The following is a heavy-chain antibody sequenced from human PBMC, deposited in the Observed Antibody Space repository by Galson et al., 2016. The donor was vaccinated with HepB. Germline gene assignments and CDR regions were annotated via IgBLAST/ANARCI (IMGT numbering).Heavy chain of an antibody. CDR3: TRDNSYYFDY. J-gene: IGHJ4*02. Sequence: SLRLSCAASGFTFGAHALTWVRQAPGKGLEWVGFIRSKAYGGTPEYAASVEDRFTISRDDSKSIAYLQMNSLKAEDTAVYYCTRDNSYYFDYWGQGTPVTVSS. CDR2: IRSKAYGGTP. V-gene: IGHV3-49*04. CDR1: GFTFGAHA.